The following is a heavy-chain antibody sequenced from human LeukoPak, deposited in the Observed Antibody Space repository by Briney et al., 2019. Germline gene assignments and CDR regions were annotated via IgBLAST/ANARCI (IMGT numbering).Heavy chain of an antibody. CDR1: GYTFTSYY. Sequence: ASVTVSCKASGYTFTSYYMHWVRQAPGQGLEWMGIINPSGGSTSYAQKFQGRVTMTRDTSTSTVYMELSSLRSEDTAVYYCASGILPGAYGMDVWGQGTTVTVSS. D-gene: IGHD1-26*01. CDR2: INPSGGST. J-gene: IGHJ6*02. V-gene: IGHV1-46*01. CDR3: ASGILPGAYGMDV.